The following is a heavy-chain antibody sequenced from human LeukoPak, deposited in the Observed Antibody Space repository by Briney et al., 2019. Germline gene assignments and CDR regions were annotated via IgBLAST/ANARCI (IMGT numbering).Heavy chain of an antibody. CDR2: IRYDGSNK. V-gene: IGHV3-30*02. Sequence: PGGSLRLSCAASGFTFSSYGMHWVRQAPGKGLEWVAFIRYDGSNKYYADSVKGRFTISRDNSKNTLYLQMNSPRAEDTAVYYCAKDGLYSSSWYGYWGQGTLVTVSS. CDR1: GFTFSSYG. D-gene: IGHD6-13*01. J-gene: IGHJ4*02. CDR3: AKDGLYSSSWYGY.